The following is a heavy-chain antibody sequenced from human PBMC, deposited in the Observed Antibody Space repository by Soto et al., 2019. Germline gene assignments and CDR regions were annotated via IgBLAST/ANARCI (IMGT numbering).Heavy chain of an antibody. D-gene: IGHD2-15*01. V-gene: IGHV3-33*01. Sequence: QVQLVESGGGVVQPGRSLRLSCAASGFTFSSYGMHWVRQAPGKGLEWVAVIWYDGSNKYYADSVKGRFTISRDNSKNTLYQQMNSLRAEDTAVYYCARDWGSGGSCYIYWGQGTLVTVSS. CDR2: IWYDGSNK. CDR1: GFTFSSYG. J-gene: IGHJ4*02. CDR3: ARDWGSGGSCYIY.